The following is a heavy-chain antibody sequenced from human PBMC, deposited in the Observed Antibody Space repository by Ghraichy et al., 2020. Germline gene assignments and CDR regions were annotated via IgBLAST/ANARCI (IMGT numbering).Heavy chain of an antibody. CDR2: IHYSGST. CDR3: AGGGYSYGYYYYGMDV. CDR1: GGSISSYY. Sequence: SETLSLTCTVYGGSISSYYWSWIRQPPGKGLEWIGYIHYSGSTNYNPSLKSRVTISVDTSKNQFSLKLSSVTAAEPAVYYCAGGGYSYGYYYYGMDVWGQGTTVTVSS. J-gene: IGHJ6*02. V-gene: IGHV4-59*01. D-gene: IGHD5-18*01.